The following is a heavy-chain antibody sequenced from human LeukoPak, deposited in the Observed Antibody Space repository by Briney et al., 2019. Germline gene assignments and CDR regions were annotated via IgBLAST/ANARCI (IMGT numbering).Heavy chain of an antibody. D-gene: IGHD3-9*01. CDR3: AKVLNTYYDILTGYPDPYYYYMDV. CDR2: IRYDGSNK. Sequence: GGSLRLSCAASGFTFSSYGMHWVRQAPGKGLEWVAFIRYDGSNKYYADSVEGRFTISRDNSKNTLYLQMNSLRAEDTAVYYCAKVLNTYYDILTGYPDPYYYYMDVWGKGTTVTVSS. V-gene: IGHV3-30*02. J-gene: IGHJ6*03. CDR1: GFTFSSYG.